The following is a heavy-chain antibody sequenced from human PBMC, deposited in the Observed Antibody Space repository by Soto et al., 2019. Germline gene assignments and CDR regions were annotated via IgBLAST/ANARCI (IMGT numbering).Heavy chain of an antibody. D-gene: IGHD3-22*01. V-gene: IGHV4-39*01. CDR1: GGPISSKTNY. CDR3: ARHTYNYDSSGFPDS. CDR2: IYYSGHT. J-gene: IGHJ4*02. Sequence: SETLSLTCNVSGGPISSKTNYWGWIRQPPGKGLEWIASIYYSGHTYYNPSLKSRVTISVDTSKKHFSLKLSSVTATDTAVYYCARHTYNYDSSGFPDSWGQRTLVTVSS.